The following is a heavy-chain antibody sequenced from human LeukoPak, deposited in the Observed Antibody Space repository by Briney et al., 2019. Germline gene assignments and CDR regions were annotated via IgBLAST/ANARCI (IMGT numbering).Heavy chain of an antibody. CDR3: ARPYCSGGSCHDYFDY. Sequence: SETLSLTCTVSGGSISSSSYYWGWIRQPPGKGLEWIGSIYYVGSTYYNPSLKSRVTISVDTSKDQFSLKLSSVTAADTAVYYCARPYCSGGSCHDYFDYWGQGTLVTVSS. J-gene: IGHJ4*02. D-gene: IGHD2-15*01. V-gene: IGHV4-39*01. CDR2: IYYVGST. CDR1: GGSISSSSYY.